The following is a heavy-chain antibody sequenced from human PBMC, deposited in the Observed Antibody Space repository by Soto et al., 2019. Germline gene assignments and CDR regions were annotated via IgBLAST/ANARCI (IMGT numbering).Heavy chain of an antibody. CDR1: GYSFTSYW. Sequence: GESLKISCKGSGYSFTSYWIGWVRQMPGKGLEWMGIIYPGDSDTRYSPSFQGQVTISADKSISTAYLQWSSLKASDTAMYYCARRTTVTTESDAFDIWGQGTMVTVSS. CDR3: ARRTTVTTESDAFDI. J-gene: IGHJ3*02. CDR2: IYPGDSDT. D-gene: IGHD4-17*01. V-gene: IGHV5-51*01.